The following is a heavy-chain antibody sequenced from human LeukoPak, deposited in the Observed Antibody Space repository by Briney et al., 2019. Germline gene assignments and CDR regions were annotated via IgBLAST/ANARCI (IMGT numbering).Heavy chain of an antibody. CDR3: AREGILGYCSSTSCGFDY. J-gene: IGHJ4*02. CDR2: IWYDGSNK. CDR1: GFTFSSYG. Sequence: GGSLRLSCAASGFTFSSYGMHWVRQAPGKGLEWVAVIWYDGSNKYYADSAKGRFTISRDNSKNTLYLQMNSLRAEDTAVYYCAREGILGYCSSTSCGFDYWGQGTLVTVSS. V-gene: IGHV3-33*01. D-gene: IGHD2-2*01.